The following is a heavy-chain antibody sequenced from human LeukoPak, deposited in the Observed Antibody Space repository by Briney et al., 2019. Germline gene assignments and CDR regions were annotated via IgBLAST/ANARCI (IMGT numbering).Heavy chain of an antibody. V-gene: IGHV3-30-3*01. J-gene: IGHJ4*02. CDR3: ARLPPTNYYDSSGYYDFDY. D-gene: IGHD3-22*01. CDR2: ISYDGSNK. Sequence: PGGSLRLSCAASGFTFSSYAMHWVRQAPGKGLEWVAVISYDGSNKYYADSVEGRFTISRDNSKNTLYLQMNSLRAEDTAVYYCARLPPTNYYDSSGYYDFDYWGQGTLVTVSS. CDR1: GFTFSSYA.